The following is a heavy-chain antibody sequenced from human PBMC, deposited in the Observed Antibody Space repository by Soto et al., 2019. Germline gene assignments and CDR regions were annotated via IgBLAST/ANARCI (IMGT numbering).Heavy chain of an antibody. J-gene: IGHJ5*02. Sequence: EVQLVESGGGLVKPGGSLRLSCAASGFTFSSYSMNWVRQAPGKGLEWVSSISSSSSYIYYADSVKGRFTISRDNAKNSLYLQMNCLRAEDTAVYYCARDRGIAARPWWFDPWGQGTLVTVSS. D-gene: IGHD6-6*01. CDR2: ISSSSSYI. CDR3: ARDRGIAARPWWFDP. V-gene: IGHV3-21*01. CDR1: GFTFSSYS.